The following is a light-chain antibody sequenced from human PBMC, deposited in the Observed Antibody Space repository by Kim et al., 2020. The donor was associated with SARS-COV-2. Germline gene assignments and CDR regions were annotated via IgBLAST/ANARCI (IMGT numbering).Light chain of an antibody. CDR3: QQYGSYSRT. CDR1: QSISGW. V-gene: IGKV1-5*01. CDR2: DAS. J-gene: IGKJ1*01. Sequence: ASVGDRVTIPCRASQSISGWLAWYQQKPGKAPNLLIFDASILVSGVPSRFSGSGSGTEFTLTISSLQPDDFATYHCQQYGSYSRTFGQGTKVDIK.